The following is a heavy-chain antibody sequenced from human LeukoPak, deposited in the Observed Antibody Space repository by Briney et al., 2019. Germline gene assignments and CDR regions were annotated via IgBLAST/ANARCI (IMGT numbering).Heavy chain of an antibody. V-gene: IGHV3-48*03. J-gene: IGHJ4*02. D-gene: IGHD3-10*01. CDR3: AKDFEGSRSYHCPFDY. CDR2: ITGSGDTI. CDR1: GFSFSSYE. Sequence: GGSLRLSCSASGFSFSSYEMNWVRQAPGKGLEWISYITGSGDTIYYADAVKGRFTISRDNSKNTVYLQLNSLRAEDTAVYYCAKDFEGSRSYHCPFDYWGQGTLVTVSS.